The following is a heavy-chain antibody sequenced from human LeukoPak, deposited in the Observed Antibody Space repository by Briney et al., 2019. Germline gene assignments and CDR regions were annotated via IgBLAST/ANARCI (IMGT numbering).Heavy chain of an antibody. D-gene: IGHD2-21*02. CDR1: EFTFSNYW. J-gene: IGHJ3*02. CDR2: IYSGGST. CDR3: ARDPCGGDCPHDAFDI. Sequence: PGGSLRLSCEASEFTFSNYWMSWVRQAPGKGLEWVSVIYSGGSTYYADSVKGRFTISRDNSKNTLYLQMNSLRAEDTAVYYCARDPCGGDCPHDAFDIWGQGTMVTVSS. V-gene: IGHV3-53*01.